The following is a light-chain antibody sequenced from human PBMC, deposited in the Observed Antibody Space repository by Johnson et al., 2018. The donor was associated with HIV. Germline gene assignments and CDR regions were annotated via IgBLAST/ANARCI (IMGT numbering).Light chain of an antibody. CDR3: GTWDSSLRSGF. Sequence: QAVLTQPPSVSAAPGQQVTISCSGNSSNIASYYVSWYQQVPGAAPKLLIYQNNKRPSAIPDRFSASKSGTSATLAITGLQTGDEADYYCGTWDSSLRSGFFGTGTKVTVL. CDR2: QNN. CDR1: SSNIASYY. V-gene: IGLV1-51*02. J-gene: IGLJ1*01.